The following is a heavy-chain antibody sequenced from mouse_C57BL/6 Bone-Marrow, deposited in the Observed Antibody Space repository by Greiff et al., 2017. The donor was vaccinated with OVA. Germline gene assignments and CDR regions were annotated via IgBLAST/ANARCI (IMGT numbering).Heavy chain of an antibody. Sequence: EVKLLESGPGLVKPSQSLSLTCSVTGYSITSGYYWNWIRQFPGNKLEWMGYISYDGSNNYNPSLKNRISITRDTSKNQFFLKLNSVTTEDTATYYCAREGVLPWYFDVWGTGTTVTVSS. CDR2: ISYDGSN. CDR3: AREGVLPWYFDV. CDR1: GYSITSGYY. J-gene: IGHJ1*03. D-gene: IGHD2-14*01. V-gene: IGHV3-6*01.